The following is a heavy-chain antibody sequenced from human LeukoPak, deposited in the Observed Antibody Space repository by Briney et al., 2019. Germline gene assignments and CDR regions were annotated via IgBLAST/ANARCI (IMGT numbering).Heavy chain of an antibody. CDR2: ISWDSKNV. D-gene: IGHD3-9*01. V-gene: IGHV3-9*01. Sequence: PGGSLRLSCEASGVRLDNYAMHWVRQAPGKGLEWVSGISWDSKNVAYAESMKGRFTISRDNAKGSLYLQMDSLRAEDTALYYCTRRLVAGATGYFDLWGRGTLVTVS. J-gene: IGHJ2*01. CDR1: GVRLDNYA. CDR3: TRRLVAGATGYFDL.